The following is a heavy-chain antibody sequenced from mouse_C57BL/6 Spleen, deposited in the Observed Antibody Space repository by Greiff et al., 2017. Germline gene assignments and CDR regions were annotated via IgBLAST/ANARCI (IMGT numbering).Heavy chain of an antibody. J-gene: IGHJ1*03. D-gene: IGHD1-1*01. CDR3: ARDPNYYGSSYWYFDV. CDR1: GYTFTDYY. Sequence: EVQLQQSGPELVKPGASVKISCKASGYTFTDYYMNWVKQSHGKSLEWIGDINPNNGGTSYNQKFKGKATLTVDKSSSTAYMELRSLTSEDSAVYYCARDPNYYGSSYWYFDVWGTGTTVTVSS. CDR2: INPNNGGT. V-gene: IGHV1-26*01.